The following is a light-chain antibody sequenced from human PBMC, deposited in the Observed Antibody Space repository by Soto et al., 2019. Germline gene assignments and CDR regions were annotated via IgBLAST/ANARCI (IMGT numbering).Light chain of an antibody. J-gene: IGLJ1*01. Sequence: QSALTQPASVSGSPGQSITISCTGTSSDVGTYNYVSWYQQHPGRAPKLIIYEVSYRPSGVSSRFSGSKSGNTASLIISGLQSEDEADYYCSSYRTSMSYVFGSGTKVTVL. CDR2: EVS. V-gene: IGLV2-14*01. CDR3: SSYRTSMSYV. CDR1: SSDVGTYNY.